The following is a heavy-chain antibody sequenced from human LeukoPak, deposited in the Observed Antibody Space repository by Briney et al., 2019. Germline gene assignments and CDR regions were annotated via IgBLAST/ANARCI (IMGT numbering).Heavy chain of an antibody. CDR2: IVPIFGTA. V-gene: IGHV1-69*13. Sequence: SVKVSCKASGGTFSSYAISWVRQAPGQGLEWMGGIVPIFGTANYAQKFQGRVTITADESTSTAYMELSSLRSEDTAVYYCARKPIRCSGGSCYWGSAHTYYGMDVWGQGTTVTVSS. J-gene: IGHJ6*02. D-gene: IGHD2-15*01. CDR3: ARKPIRCSGGSCYWGSAHTYYGMDV. CDR1: GGTFSSYA.